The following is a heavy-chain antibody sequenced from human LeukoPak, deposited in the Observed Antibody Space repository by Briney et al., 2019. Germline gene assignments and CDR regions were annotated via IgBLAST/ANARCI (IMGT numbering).Heavy chain of an antibody. V-gene: IGHV3-66*01. CDR2: IYSGGST. CDR1: GFTVSSNY. Sequence: GGSLRLSCADSGFTVSSNYMSWVRQAPGKGLEWVSVIYSGGSTYYADSVKGRFTISRDNSKNTLYLQMNSLRAEDTAVYYCAREYGDAFDYWGQGTLVTVSS. D-gene: IGHD4-17*01. J-gene: IGHJ4*02. CDR3: AREYGDAFDY.